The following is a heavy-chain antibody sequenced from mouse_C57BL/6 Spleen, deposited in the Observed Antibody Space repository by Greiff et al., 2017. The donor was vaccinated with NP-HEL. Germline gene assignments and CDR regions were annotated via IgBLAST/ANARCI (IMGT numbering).Heavy chain of an antibody. D-gene: IGHD2-14*01. J-gene: IGHJ4*01. Sequence: QVQLQQPGAELVKPGASVKLSCKASGYTFTSYWMQWVKQRPGQGLEWIGEIDPSDSYTNYNQKFKGKATLTVDTSSSPAYMQLSSLTSEDSAVEDCARNIGRRGMDYWGQGTSVTVSS. CDR2: IDPSDSYT. CDR1: GYTFTSYW. CDR3: ARNIGRRGMDY. V-gene: IGHV1-50*01.